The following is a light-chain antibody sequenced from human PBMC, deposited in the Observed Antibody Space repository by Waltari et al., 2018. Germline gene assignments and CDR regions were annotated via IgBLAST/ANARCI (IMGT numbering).Light chain of an antibody. J-gene: IGLJ2*01. V-gene: IGLV2-14*03. Sequence: WYQQHPGIAPKLLLYDVSDRPSGVSDRFSGSKSGKTASLTISGLQPEDAADYYCSSYTRRNTVIFGGGTKLTV. CDR3: SSYTRRNTVI. CDR2: DVS.